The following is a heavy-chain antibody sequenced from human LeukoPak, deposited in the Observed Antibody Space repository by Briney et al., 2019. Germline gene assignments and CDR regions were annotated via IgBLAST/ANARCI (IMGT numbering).Heavy chain of an antibody. J-gene: IGHJ3*02. D-gene: IGHD1-26*01. CDR2: IYYSGST. V-gene: IGHV4-59*08. CDR3: ARLYKWEMNAFDI. CDR1: GGSISSYY. Sequence: PSETLSLTCTVSGGSISSYYWSWIRQPPGKGLEWIGYIYYSGSTNYNPSLKSRVTISVDTSKNQFSLKLSSVTAVDTAVYYCARLYKWEMNAFDIWGQGTMVTVSS.